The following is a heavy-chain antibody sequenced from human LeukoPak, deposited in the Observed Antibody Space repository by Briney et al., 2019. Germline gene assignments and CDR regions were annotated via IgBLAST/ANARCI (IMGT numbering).Heavy chain of an antibody. D-gene: IGHD6-6*01. Sequence: GGSLRLSCAASGFTVSSNYMSWVRQAPGKGLEWVSVIYSGGSTYYADSVKGRFPISRDNSNNTLYLQMNSLRAEDTAVYYCARFSIAARPDYWGQGTLVTVSS. CDR1: GFTVSSNY. CDR2: IYSGGST. J-gene: IGHJ4*02. V-gene: IGHV3-66*01. CDR3: ARFSIAARPDY.